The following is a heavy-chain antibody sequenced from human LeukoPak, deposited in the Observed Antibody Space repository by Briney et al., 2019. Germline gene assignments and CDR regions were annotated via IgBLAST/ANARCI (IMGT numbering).Heavy chain of an antibody. J-gene: IGHJ4*02. CDR2: IYYSGST. D-gene: IGHD4-11*01. CDR1: GGSISSSGYY. CDR3: ARFRTLTTHFDY. Sequence: SETLSLTCTVSGGSISSSGYYWGWIRQPPGKGLEWIGTIYYSGSTYYNPSLKSRVTISVDTSKNQFSLKLSSVTAADTAVYYCARFRTLTTHFDYWGQGTQVTVSS. V-gene: IGHV4-39*01.